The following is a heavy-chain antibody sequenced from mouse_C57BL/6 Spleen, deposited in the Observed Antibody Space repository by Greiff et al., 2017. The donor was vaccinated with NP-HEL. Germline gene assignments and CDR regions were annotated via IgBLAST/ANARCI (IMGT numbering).Heavy chain of an antibody. V-gene: IGHV1-59*01. J-gene: IGHJ4*01. Sequence: QVQLQQPGAELVRPGTSVKLSCKASGYTFTSYWMHWVKQRPGQGLEWIGVIDPSDSYTNYNQKFKGKATLTVDTSSSTAYMQLSSRTSEDSAVYYCARGDAMDYWGQGTSVTVSS. CDR2: IDPSDSYT. CDR1: GYTFTSYW. CDR3: ARGDAMDY.